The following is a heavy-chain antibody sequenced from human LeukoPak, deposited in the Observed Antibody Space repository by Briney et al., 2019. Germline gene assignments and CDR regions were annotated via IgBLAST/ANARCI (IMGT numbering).Heavy chain of an antibody. CDR2: INPSGGST. CDR3: ARPGTPYGPTTYYYYMDV. V-gene: IGHV1-46*01. Sequence: ASVKVSCKASGYTFTSYYMHWVRQAPGQGLEWMGIINPSGGSTSYAQKFQGRVTMTRDTSTSTVYMELSSLRSEDTAVYYCARPGTPYGPTTYYYYMDVWGKGTTVTVSS. D-gene: IGHD3-10*01. CDR1: GYTFTSYY. J-gene: IGHJ6*03.